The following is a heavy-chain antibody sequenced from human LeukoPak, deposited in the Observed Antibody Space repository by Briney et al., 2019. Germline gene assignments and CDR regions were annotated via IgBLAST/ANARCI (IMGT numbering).Heavy chain of an antibody. Sequence: SVKVSCKASGGTFSSYAISWVRQAPGQGLERMGRIIPIFGIANYAQKFQGRVTITADKSTSTAYMELSSLRSEDTAVYYCARSRKSYCSGGSCYWFDYWGQGTLVTVSS. CDR2: IIPIFGIA. D-gene: IGHD2-15*01. J-gene: IGHJ4*02. V-gene: IGHV1-69*04. CDR1: GGTFSSYA. CDR3: ARSRKSYCSGGSCYWFDY.